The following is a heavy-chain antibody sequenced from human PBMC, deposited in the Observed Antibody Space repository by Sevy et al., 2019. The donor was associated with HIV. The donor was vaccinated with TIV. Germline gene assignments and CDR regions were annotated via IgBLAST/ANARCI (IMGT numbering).Heavy chain of an antibody. CDR3: ARDLEFYDHGDYGPAFMPDF. V-gene: IGHV3-33*01. D-gene: IGHD4-17*01. CDR1: GFTFSSFG. J-gene: IGHJ4*01. CDR2: IWFDGSNT. Sequence: GGSLRLSCAASGFTFSSFGMHWVRQAPGKGLEWLAVIWFDGSNTYYADSVRGRFTISRDIAKNTLHLQMNSLRADDTAVYYCARDLEFYDHGDYGPAFMPDFWGHGTLVTVSS.